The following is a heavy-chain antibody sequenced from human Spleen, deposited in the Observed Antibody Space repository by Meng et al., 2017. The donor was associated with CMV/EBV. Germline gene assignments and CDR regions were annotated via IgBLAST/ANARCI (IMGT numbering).Heavy chain of an antibody. CDR2: ISWDGGTT. CDR3: AKETSKYDFWSGYYTGGLDP. D-gene: IGHD3-3*01. CDR1: GFTFDDYT. J-gene: IGHJ5*02. Sequence: GESLKISCAASGFTFDDYTMHWVRQAPGKGLEWVSLISWDGGTTYYADSVKGRFTISRDNSKNSLYLQMNSLRTEDTALYYCAKETSKYDFWSGYYTGGLDPWGQGTLVTVSS. V-gene: IGHV3-43*01.